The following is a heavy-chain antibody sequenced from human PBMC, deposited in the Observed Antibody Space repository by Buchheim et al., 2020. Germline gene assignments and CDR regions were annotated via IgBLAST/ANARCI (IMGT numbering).Heavy chain of an antibody. CDR1: GFPFSSYE. Sequence: EVQLVESGGGLVQPGGSLRLSCVASGFPFSSYEMNWVRQAPGKGLEWVSYISSRGTTIYYADSVTGRFTISRDNAKNLLYLQMNSLRAEDTAVYYCAKSIAPIDYWGQGAL. J-gene: IGHJ4*02. CDR2: ISSRGTTI. CDR3: AKSIAPIDY. V-gene: IGHV3-48*03. D-gene: IGHD2-15*01.